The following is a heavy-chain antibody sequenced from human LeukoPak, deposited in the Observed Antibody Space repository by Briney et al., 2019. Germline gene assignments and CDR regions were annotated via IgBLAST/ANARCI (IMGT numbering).Heavy chain of an antibody. CDR2: MNPNSGNT. CDR3: ANLRFKPGIAAAGPNWFDP. CDR1: GYTFTSYD. Sequence: ASVKVSCKASGYTFTSYDINWVRQATGQGLEWMGWMNPNSGNTGYAQKFQGRVTITRNTSISTAYMELSSLRSEDTAVYYCANLRFKPGIAAAGPNWFDPWGQGTLVTVSS. D-gene: IGHD6-13*01. V-gene: IGHV1-8*03. J-gene: IGHJ5*02.